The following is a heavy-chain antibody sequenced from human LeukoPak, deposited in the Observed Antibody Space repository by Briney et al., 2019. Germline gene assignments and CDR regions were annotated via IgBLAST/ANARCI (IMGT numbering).Heavy chain of an antibody. CDR1: GYTFTGYY. J-gene: IGHJ5*02. CDR2: INPNSGGT. V-gene: IGHV1-2*06. CDR3: ARGVPAAIRRPGNWFDP. D-gene: IGHD2-2*02. Sequence: ASVKVSCKASGYTFTGYYMHWVRQAPGQGLEWMGRINPNSGGTNYAQKFQGRVTMTRDTSINTAYMELSRLRSDDTAVYYCARGVPAAIRRPGNWFDPWGQGTLITVSS.